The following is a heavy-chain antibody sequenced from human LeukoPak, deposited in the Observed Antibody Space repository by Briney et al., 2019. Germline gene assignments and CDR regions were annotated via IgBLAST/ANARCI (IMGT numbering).Heavy chain of an antibody. Sequence: GGSLRLSCAASGFTFSSYGMHWVRQAPGKGLEWVAVIWYDGSNKYYADSVKGRFTISRDNSKNTLYLQMNSLRAEDTAVYYCARDRQASDGELDYWGQGTLVTVSS. CDR3: ARDRQASDGELDY. CDR2: IWYDGSNK. CDR1: GFTFSSYG. V-gene: IGHV3-33*01. D-gene: IGHD2-21*02. J-gene: IGHJ4*02.